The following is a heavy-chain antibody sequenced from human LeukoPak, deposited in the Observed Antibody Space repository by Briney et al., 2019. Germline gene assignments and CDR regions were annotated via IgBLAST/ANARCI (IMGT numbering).Heavy chain of an antibody. Sequence: SETLSLTCAVYGGSFSGYYWSWLRQPPGKGLEWIGEINHSGSTNYNPSLKSRVTISVDTSKNQFSLKLSSVTAADTAVYYCARGRFLEWFPMYYFDYWGQGTLVTVSS. CDR1: GGSFSGYY. CDR3: ARGRFLEWFPMYYFDY. D-gene: IGHD3-3*01. CDR2: INHSGST. V-gene: IGHV4-34*01. J-gene: IGHJ4*02.